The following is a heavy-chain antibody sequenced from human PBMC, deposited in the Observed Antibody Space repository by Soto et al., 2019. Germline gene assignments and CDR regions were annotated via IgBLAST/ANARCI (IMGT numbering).Heavy chain of an antibody. Sequence: HPGGSLRLSCAASGFTFSSYAMSWVRQAPGKGLEWVSGISGSGDSTYYAESVKGRFTISRDNSKNTLYLQMNSLRAEDTAVYYCAKGVPGIAVAGTGYFQHWGQGTLVTVSS. J-gene: IGHJ1*01. D-gene: IGHD6-19*01. CDR3: AKGVPGIAVAGTGYFQH. CDR1: GFTFSSYA. V-gene: IGHV3-23*01. CDR2: ISGSGDST.